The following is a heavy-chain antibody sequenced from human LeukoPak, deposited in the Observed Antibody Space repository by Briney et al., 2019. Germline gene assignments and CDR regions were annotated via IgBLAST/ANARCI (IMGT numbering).Heavy chain of an antibody. D-gene: IGHD4-23*01. J-gene: IGHJ6*03. CDR1: GFTFSSYG. V-gene: IGHV3-64*01. CDR3: AKEYCGGYSYYYYMDV. CDR2: ISSNGGST. Sequence: GGSLRLSCAASGFTFSSYGMHWVRQAPGKGLEYVSAISSNGGSTYYANSVKGRFTISRDNSKNTLYLQMGSLRADDMAVYYCAKEYCGGYSYYYYMDVWGKGTTVTVSS.